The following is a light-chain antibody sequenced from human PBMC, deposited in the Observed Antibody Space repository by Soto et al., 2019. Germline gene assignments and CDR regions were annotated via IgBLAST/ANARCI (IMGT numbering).Light chain of an antibody. CDR3: QESFSSLWGT. CDR1: QSINTY. J-gene: IGKJ1*01. CDR2: GAS. Sequence: DIQMTQSPSSLSASVGDRVTITCRTSQSINTYLNWYQQKPGKAPKLLIYGASSLRSGVPLRFSGSGSGTDFTLTISSLEPEDFATYYCQESFSSLWGTGGKGNKVDIK. V-gene: IGKV1-39*01.